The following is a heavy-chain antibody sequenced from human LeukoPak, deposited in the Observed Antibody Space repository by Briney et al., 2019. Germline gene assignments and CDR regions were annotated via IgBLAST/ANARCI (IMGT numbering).Heavy chain of an antibody. Sequence: GASVKVSCKASGYTFTSYGISWVRQAPGQGLEWMGWISAYNGNTNYAQKLQGRVTMTTDTSTSTAYMELRSLRSDDTAVYYCARVARYYDSSGYYYNYWGQGTLVTVSS. CDR1: GYTFTSYG. CDR2: ISAYNGNT. V-gene: IGHV1-18*01. CDR3: ARVARYYDSSGYYYNY. J-gene: IGHJ4*02. D-gene: IGHD3-22*01.